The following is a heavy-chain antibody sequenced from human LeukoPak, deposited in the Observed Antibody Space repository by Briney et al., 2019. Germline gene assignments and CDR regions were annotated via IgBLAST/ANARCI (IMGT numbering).Heavy chain of an antibody. J-gene: IGHJ4*02. CDR3: ATLAGYSYGFGDY. V-gene: IGHV4-39*07. Sequence: SETLSLTCVVSGGSISSTSYYWGWIRQPPGKGLEWIGSIYYSGSTYYSPSLKSRVTISVDTSKNQFSLKLSSVTAADTAVYYCATLAGYSYGFGDYWGQGTLVTVSS. D-gene: IGHD5-18*01. CDR2: IYYSGST. CDR1: GGSISSTSYY.